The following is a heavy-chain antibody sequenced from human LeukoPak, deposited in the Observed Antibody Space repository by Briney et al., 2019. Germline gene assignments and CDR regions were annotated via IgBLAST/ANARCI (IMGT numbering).Heavy chain of an antibody. J-gene: IGHJ5*02. CDR3: ARGLTMVRGVKYNWFDP. CDR1: GGSISSGGYY. D-gene: IGHD3-10*01. CDR2: IYHSGST. Sequence: PSETLSLTCTVSGGSISSGGYYWSWIRQPPGKGLEWIGYIYHSGSTYYNPSLKSRVTISVDRSKNQFSLKLSSVTAADTAVYYCARGLTMVRGVKYNWFDPWGQGTLVTVSS. V-gene: IGHV4-30-2*01.